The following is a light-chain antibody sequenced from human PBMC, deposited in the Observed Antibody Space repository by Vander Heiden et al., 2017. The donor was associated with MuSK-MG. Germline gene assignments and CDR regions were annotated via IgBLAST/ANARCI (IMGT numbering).Light chain of an antibody. V-gene: IGLV1-44*01. Sequence: QSVLTQPPSASGTPGQRVTISCSGSSSNIGSNTGNWYQQLPGTAPKLLIYRNNQRPSGVPDRFSGSKSGTSASRAISGLQSEDEADYYCAAWEDSLNGHYVFGTGTKVTVL. J-gene: IGLJ1*01. CDR1: SSNIGSNT. CDR3: AAWEDSLNGHYV. CDR2: RNN.